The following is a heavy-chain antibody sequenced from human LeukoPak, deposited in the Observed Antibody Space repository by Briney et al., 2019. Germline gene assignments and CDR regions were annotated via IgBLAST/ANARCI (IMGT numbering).Heavy chain of an antibody. Sequence: GGSLRLSCAASGFTFSSYGMHWVRQAPGKGLEWVAVIWYDGSGKYYADSVKGRFTISRDNSKNTLYLQMSSLRAEDTALYHCTRGGPGDYSNPDYWGQRTLVTVSS. CDR1: GFTFSSYG. V-gene: IGHV3-33*01. CDR2: IWYDGSGK. CDR3: TRGGPGDYSNPDY. D-gene: IGHD4-11*01. J-gene: IGHJ4*02.